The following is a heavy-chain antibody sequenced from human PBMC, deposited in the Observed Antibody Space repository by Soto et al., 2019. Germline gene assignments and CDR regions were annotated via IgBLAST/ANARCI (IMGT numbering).Heavy chain of an antibody. V-gene: IGHV1-2*02. J-gene: IGHJ4*02. CDR1: GYTFTGYX. CDR2: INPNSGGT. Sequence: VKVSCKASGYTFTGYXMHWVRQAPGQGLEWMGWINPNSGGTNYAQKFQGRVTMTRDTSISTAYMELSRLRSDDTAVYYCARSDGNSARFDYWGQGTLVTVSS. CDR3: ARSDGNSARFDY. D-gene: IGHD4-4*01.